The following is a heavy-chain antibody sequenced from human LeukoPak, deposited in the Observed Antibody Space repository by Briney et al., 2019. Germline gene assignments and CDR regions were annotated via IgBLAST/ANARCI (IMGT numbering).Heavy chain of an antibody. D-gene: IGHD4-17*01. V-gene: IGHV1-8*01. CDR1: GYTFTSYD. J-gene: IGHJ4*02. Sequence: ASVKVSCKASGYTFTSYDINWARQATGQGLEWMGWMNPNSGNTGYAQKFQGRVTMTRNTSISTAYMELSSLRSEDTAVYYCARGPRDYGDYADYWGQGTLVTVSS. CDR2: MNPNSGNT. CDR3: ARGPRDYGDYADY.